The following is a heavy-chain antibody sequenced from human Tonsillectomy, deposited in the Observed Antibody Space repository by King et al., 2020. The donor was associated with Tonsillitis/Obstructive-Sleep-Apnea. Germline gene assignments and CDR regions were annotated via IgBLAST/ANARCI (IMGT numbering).Heavy chain of an antibody. D-gene: IGHD4-17*01. CDR2: IDPYSGAT. V-gene: IGHV1-2*02. CDR3: TRGGGLKVTNLVGNYGLDV. Sequence: VRLVESGAEVRKPGASVKVSCKASGYTFTDYYIHWVRQAPGQGLEWMGWIDPYSGATNSAQKFQGRVTMTRDKSISTANMELSRLRSDDPAVYYCTRGGGLKVTNLVGNYGLDVWGQGTTVTVSS. CDR1: GYTFTDYY. J-gene: IGHJ6*02.